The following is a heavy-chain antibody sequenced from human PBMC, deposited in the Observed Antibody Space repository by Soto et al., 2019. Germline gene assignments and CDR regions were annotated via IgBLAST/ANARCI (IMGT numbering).Heavy chain of an antibody. CDR3: AKDISLMGWFDP. Sequence: GGSLRLSCAASGFTFSSYAMSWVRQAPGKGLEWVSAIRGSGGSTYYADSVKGRFTISRDNSKNTLYLQMNSLRAEDTAVYYCAKDISLMGWFDPWGQGTLVTVSS. CDR2: IRGSGGST. D-gene: IGHD3-9*01. J-gene: IGHJ5*02. CDR1: GFTFSSYA. V-gene: IGHV3-23*01.